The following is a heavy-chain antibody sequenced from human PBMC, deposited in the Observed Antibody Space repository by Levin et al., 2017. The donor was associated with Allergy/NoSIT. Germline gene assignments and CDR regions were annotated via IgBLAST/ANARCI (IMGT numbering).Heavy chain of an antibody. CDR2: IKQDGSEK. CDR3: AKGGRSWSSDY. Sequence: PGGSLRLSCAASGFTFSNYWMSWVRQAPGNGLEWVANIKQDGSEKYYVDSVKGRFTISRDNAKNSLYLQMNSLRAEDTAVYYCAKGGRSWSSDYWGQGTLVTVSS. D-gene: IGHD6-13*01. CDR1: GFTFSNYW. J-gene: IGHJ4*02. V-gene: IGHV3-7*01.